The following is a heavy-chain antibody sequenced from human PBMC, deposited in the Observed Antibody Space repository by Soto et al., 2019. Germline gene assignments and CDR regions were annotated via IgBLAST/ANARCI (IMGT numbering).Heavy chain of an antibody. J-gene: IGHJ6*02. CDR2: ITGSSDYT. V-gene: IGHV3-11*05. CDR3: ARKYSYGMDV. Sequence: QVQLVESGGGLVRPGGSLRLSCAASGFTFSDYYTTWIRQAPGKGLEWVSYITGSSDYTNYADSVKGRFTISRDNVKNSLYLQMNSLRAEDTAVYYCARKYSYGMDVWGQGTTVTVSS. CDR1: GFTFSDYY.